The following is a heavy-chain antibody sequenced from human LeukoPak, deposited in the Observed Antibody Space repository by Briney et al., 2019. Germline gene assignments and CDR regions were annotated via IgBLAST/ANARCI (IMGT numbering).Heavy chain of an antibody. Sequence: GGSLRLSCAASGFTFSSYAMSWVRQAPGKGLVWVSAISGSGGSTYYADSVKGRFTISRDNSKNTLYLQMNSLRAEDTAVYYCAKDRTYCSSTSCYGIGWFDPWGQGTLVTVSS. J-gene: IGHJ5*02. V-gene: IGHV3-23*01. D-gene: IGHD2-2*01. CDR2: ISGSGGST. CDR1: GFTFSSYA. CDR3: AKDRTYCSSTSCYGIGWFDP.